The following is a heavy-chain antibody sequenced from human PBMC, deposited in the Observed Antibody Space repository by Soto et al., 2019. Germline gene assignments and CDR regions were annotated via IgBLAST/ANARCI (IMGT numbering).Heavy chain of an antibody. J-gene: IGHJ4*02. CDR1: GFTFDDYA. Sequence: PGGSLRLSCAASGFTFDDYAMHWVRQAPGKGLEWVSGIGCSSGSIYYADSVKGRFTISRDNSKKTLYLQMNSLTADDTAVYYWARAAGGGWPPFDYGGQGPLVTVSS. CDR3: ARAAGGGWPPFDY. D-gene: IGHD6-19*01. CDR2: IGCSSGSI. V-gene: IGHV3-9*01.